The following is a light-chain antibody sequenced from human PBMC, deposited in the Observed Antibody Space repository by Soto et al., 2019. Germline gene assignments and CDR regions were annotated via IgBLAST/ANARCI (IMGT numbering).Light chain of an antibody. V-gene: IGKV3-15*01. CDR2: GAS. Sequence: EIVMTQSPATLSVSPGERATLSCRASQSVSSNLAWYQQKPGQAPRLLIYGASTRATGIPARFRGSGSGTEFTLTISSLQSEDFAVYYCQHYNNWPPWTFGQGTKVDIK. J-gene: IGKJ1*01. CDR1: QSVSSN. CDR3: QHYNNWPPWT.